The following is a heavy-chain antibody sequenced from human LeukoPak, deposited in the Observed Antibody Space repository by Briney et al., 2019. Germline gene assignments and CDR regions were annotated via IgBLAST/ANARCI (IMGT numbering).Heavy chain of an antibody. CDR3: AKDQRAWLLNYGFDY. D-gene: IGHD3-22*01. V-gene: IGHV3-23*01. CDR1: GFTFSSYA. Sequence: GGSLRLSCAASGFTFSSYAMSWVRQAPGKGLEWVSAISGSGGSTYYADSVKGRFTISRDNSKNTLYLQMNSLRAEDTAVYYCAKDQRAWLLNYGFDYWGQGTLVTVSS. J-gene: IGHJ4*02. CDR2: ISGSGGST.